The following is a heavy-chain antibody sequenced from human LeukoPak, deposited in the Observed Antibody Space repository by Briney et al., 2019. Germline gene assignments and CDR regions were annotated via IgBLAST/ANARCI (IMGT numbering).Heavy chain of an antibody. CDR3: AREWRYYDSSGYYDSYYFDY. J-gene: IGHJ4*02. Sequence: GASVKVSCKASGYTFTSYGISWVRQAPGQGLEWMGWISAYNGNTNYAQKFQGRVTITADESTSTAYMELSSLRSEDTAVYYCAREWRYYDSSGYYDSYYFDYWGQGTLVTVSS. CDR1: GYTFTSYG. V-gene: IGHV1-18*01. D-gene: IGHD3-22*01. CDR2: ISAYNGNT.